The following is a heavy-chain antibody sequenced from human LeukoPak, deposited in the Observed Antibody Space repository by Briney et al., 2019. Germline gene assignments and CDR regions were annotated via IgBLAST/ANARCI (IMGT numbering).Heavy chain of an antibody. CDR1: GFAFSSYA. CDR3: AKDHYYDSSGYYYGWDYFDY. CDR2: ISGSGVTT. V-gene: IGHV3-23*01. D-gene: IGHD3-22*01. J-gene: IGHJ4*02. Sequence: GGSLRLSCAASGFAFSSYAMSWVRQAPGKGLEWVSTISGSGVTTYYADSVKGRFTISRDNSKNTLYLQMNSLRAEDTAVYYCAKDHYYDSSGYYYGWDYFDYWGQGTLVTVSS.